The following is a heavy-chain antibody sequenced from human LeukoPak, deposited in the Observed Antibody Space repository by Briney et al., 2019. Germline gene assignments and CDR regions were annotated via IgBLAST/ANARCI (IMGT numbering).Heavy chain of an antibody. V-gene: IGHV1-18*04. D-gene: IGHD1-1*01. CDR1: GYTFTGYY. Sequence: ASVKVSCKASGYTFTGYYMHWVRQAPGQGLEWMGWISAYNGNTNYAQKLQGRVTMTTDTSTSTAYMELRSLRSDDTAVYYCARDSPSTGLYGMDVWGQGTTVTVSS. J-gene: IGHJ6*02. CDR3: ARDSPSTGLYGMDV. CDR2: ISAYNGNT.